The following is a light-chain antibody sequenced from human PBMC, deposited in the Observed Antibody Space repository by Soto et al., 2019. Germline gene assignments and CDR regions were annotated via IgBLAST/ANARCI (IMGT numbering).Light chain of an antibody. Sequence: IVMTQSPATLSVSPGERVTISCRASQSVTNTLAWYQHKPGQAPRLLISYASRGATGIPARFSGSGSGTDFTLTINSLQSEDFAVYYCQQYGSTPWTFGQGTKVEIK. CDR3: QQYGSTPWT. CDR2: YAS. CDR1: QSVTNT. V-gene: IGKV3-15*01. J-gene: IGKJ1*01.